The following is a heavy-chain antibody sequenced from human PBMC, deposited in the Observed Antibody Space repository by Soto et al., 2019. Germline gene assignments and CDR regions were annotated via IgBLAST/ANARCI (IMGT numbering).Heavy chain of an antibody. CDR2: IWYDGSNK. CDR1: GFTFSSYG. CDR3: ARDTARAMVRIYYGMDV. J-gene: IGHJ6*02. D-gene: IGHD3-10*01. V-gene: IGHV3-33*01. Sequence: QVQLVESGGGVVQPGRSLRLSCAASGFTFSSYGMHWVRQAPGKGLEWVAVIWYDGSNKYYADSVKGRFTISRDNSKNTVYLQMISLSAEDTAVYYCARDTARAMVRIYYGMDVWGQGTTVTVSS.